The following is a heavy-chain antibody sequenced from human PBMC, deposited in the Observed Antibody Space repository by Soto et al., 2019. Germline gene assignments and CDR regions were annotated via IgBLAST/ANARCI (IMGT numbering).Heavy chain of an antibody. D-gene: IGHD2-2*01. J-gene: IGHJ6*03. Sequence: SETLSLTCTVSGGSISSYYWSWIRQPPGKGLEWIGYIYYSGSTNYNPSLKSRVTISVDTSKNQFSLKLSSVTAADTAVYYCAGAESCSSTSCYLLNYYYYYMDVCGKGTTVTVSS. CDR3: AGAESCSSTSCYLLNYYYYYMDV. CDR1: GGSISSYY. CDR2: IYYSGST. V-gene: IGHV4-59*08.